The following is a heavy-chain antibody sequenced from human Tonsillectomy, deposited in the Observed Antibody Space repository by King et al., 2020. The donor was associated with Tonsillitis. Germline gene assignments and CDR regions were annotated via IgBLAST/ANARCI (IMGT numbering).Heavy chain of an antibody. CDR3: AKVGLIHTLHAPFFDY. D-gene: IGHD6-19*01. V-gene: IGHV3-9*01. CDR1: GFTFDDYA. CDR2: ISWNSGSI. J-gene: IGHJ4*02. Sequence: VQLVESGGGLVQPGRSLRLSCAVSGFTFDDYAMHWVRQAPGEGRGWVSYISWNSGSIGYADSVKGRFTISRDNAKNSLYLQMNSLRADDTAFYYCAKVGLIHTLHAPFFDYWGQGTLVTVSS.